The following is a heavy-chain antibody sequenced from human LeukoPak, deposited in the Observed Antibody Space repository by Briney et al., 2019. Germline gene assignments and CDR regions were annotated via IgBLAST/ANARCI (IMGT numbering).Heavy chain of an antibody. Sequence: GASVKVSCKASGGTFSSYAISWVRQAPGQGLEWMGIINPSGGSTSYAQKFQGRVTVTRDTSTSTVYMELSSLRSEDTAVYYCARTQYSSGWYGGFDYWGQGTLVTVSS. J-gene: IGHJ4*02. V-gene: IGHV1-46*01. CDR3: ARTQYSSGWYGGFDY. CDR1: GGTFSSYA. D-gene: IGHD6-19*01. CDR2: INPSGGST.